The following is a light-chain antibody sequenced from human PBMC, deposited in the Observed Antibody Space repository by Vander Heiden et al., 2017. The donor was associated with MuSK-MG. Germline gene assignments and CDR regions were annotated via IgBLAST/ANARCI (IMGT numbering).Light chain of an antibody. Sequence: EIVLAQSPATLSLSPGERATLSCRANQSVNNYLAWYQQKPGQAPRLLIHDASNRATGTPARFSGSGSGTDFTLTISSLEAEDSAVYYCQQRIKWPLTFGQGTRLEIK. CDR1: QSVNNY. CDR3: QQRIKWPLT. CDR2: DAS. V-gene: IGKV3-11*01. J-gene: IGKJ5*01.